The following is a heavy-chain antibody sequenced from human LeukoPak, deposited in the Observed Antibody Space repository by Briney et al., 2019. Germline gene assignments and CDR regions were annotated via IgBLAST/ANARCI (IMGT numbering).Heavy chain of an antibody. J-gene: IGHJ4*02. Sequence: PGGSLRLSCAASGFTFSSYAMSWVRQAPGKGLEWVSAISGSGGSTYYADSVKGRFTISRDNSKNTLYLQVNSLRAEDTAVDYCAKATQQLVRKLYFDYWGQGTLVTVSS. CDR3: AKATQQLVRKLYFDY. CDR2: ISGSGGST. D-gene: IGHD6-13*01. CDR1: GFTFSSYA. V-gene: IGHV3-23*01.